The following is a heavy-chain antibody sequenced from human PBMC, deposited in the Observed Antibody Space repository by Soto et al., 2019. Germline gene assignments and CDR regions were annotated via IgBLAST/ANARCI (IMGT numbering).Heavy chain of an antibody. CDR1: GYTFTSYA. CDR3: ASSYSSSTGFDY. V-gene: IGHV1-3*01. Sequence: ASVKVSCKASGYTFTSYAMHWVRQAPGQRLGWMGWINAGNGNTKYSQKFQGRVTITRDTSASTAYMELSSLRSEDTAVYYCASSYSSSTGFDYWGQGTLGTVSA. J-gene: IGHJ4*02. D-gene: IGHD6-6*01. CDR2: INAGNGNT.